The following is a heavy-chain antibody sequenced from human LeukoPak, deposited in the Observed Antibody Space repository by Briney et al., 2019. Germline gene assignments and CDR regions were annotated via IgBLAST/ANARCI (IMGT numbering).Heavy chain of an antibody. CDR1: GYTFTSYY. J-gene: IGHJ4*02. Sequence: PSVKVSCKASGYTFTSYYMHWVRQALGQGLEWMGIINPSGGSTSYAQKFQGRVTMTRDTSTSTVYIELSSLRSEDTAVYYCARAETGEQQLVQTRSLDYWGQGTLVTVSS. V-gene: IGHV1-46*01. CDR3: ARAETGEQQLVQTRSLDY. D-gene: IGHD6-13*01. CDR2: INPSGGST.